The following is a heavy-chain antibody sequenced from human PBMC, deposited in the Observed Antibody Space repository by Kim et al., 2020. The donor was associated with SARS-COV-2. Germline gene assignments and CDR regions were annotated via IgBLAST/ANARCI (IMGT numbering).Heavy chain of an antibody. CDR1: GFTSNAYW. CDR2: MKVGGSEK. CDR3: VGGGGWIMDY. D-gene: IGHD6-19*01. J-gene: IGHJ4*02. Sequence: GGSLRLSCAVSGFTSNAYWINWVRQAPGKGLEWVANMKVGGSEKYYMGSLRGRFTISRDNARNSVDLQMNSLRAEDTAVYYCVGGGGWIMDYWGQGNLVTVSS. V-gene: IGHV3-7*03.